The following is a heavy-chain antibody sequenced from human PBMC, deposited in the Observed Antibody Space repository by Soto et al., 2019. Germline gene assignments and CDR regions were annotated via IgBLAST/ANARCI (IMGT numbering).Heavy chain of an antibody. CDR2: INHSGST. Sequence: PSEALSLTCAVCGGSFRGYYWSWIRQPPGKGLEWIGEINHSGSTNYNPSLKSRVTISVDTSKNQFSLKLSSVTAADTAVYYCARAPIVVVVADNQDYYYYGMDVWGQGTTVTVSS. D-gene: IGHD2-15*01. V-gene: IGHV4-34*01. J-gene: IGHJ6*02. CDR1: GGSFRGYY. CDR3: ARAPIVVVVADNQDYYYYGMDV.